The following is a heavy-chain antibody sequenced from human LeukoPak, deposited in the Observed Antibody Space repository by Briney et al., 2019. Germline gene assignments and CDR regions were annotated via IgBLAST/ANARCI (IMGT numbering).Heavy chain of an antibody. Sequence: GGSLRLSCAASGFTFSNAWMSWVRQAPGKGLEWVGRIKSKTDRGTTDYAAPVKGRFTISRDNAKNSLYLQMNSLRAEDTTVYYCARVPGNDFWSGYYRYMDVWGKGTTVTVSS. V-gene: IGHV3-15*01. J-gene: IGHJ6*03. D-gene: IGHD3-3*01. CDR1: GFTFSNAW. CDR2: IKSKTDRGTT. CDR3: ARVPGNDFWSGYYRYMDV.